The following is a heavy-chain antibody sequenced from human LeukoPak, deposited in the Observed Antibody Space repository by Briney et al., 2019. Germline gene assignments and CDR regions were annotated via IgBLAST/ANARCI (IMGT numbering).Heavy chain of an antibody. Sequence: ASVKVSCKASGYTFTSYYMHWVRQAPGQGLEWMGWISAYNGDTNYAQKFQGRFTMTTDTSTSTAYMELRSLRSDDTAVYYCARDRGTTVTTPLGYWGQGTLVTVSS. CDR2: ISAYNGDT. D-gene: IGHD4-17*01. CDR1: GYTFTSYY. V-gene: IGHV1-18*04. CDR3: ARDRGTTVTTPLGY. J-gene: IGHJ4*02.